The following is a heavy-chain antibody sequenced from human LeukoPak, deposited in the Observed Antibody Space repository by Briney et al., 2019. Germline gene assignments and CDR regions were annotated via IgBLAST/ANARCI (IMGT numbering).Heavy chain of an antibody. CDR3: ARDRIFGVVSDPSPGGY. CDR1: GGTFSSYA. D-gene: IGHD3-3*02. J-gene: IGHJ4*02. CDR2: IIPIFGTA. Sequence: SVKVPCKASGGTFSSYAISWVRQAPGQGLEWMGGIIPIFGTANYAQKFQGRVTITADESTSTAYMELSSLRSEDTAVYYCARDRIFGVVSDPSPGGYWGQGTLVTVSS. V-gene: IGHV1-69*01.